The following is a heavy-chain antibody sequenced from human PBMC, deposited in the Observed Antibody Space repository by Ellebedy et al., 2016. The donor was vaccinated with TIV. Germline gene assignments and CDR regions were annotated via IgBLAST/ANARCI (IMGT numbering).Heavy chain of an antibody. Sequence: ASVKVSCXASRGTFSSYAISWVRQAPGQGLEWMGGIIPIFGTANYAQKFQGRVTITVDESTSTAYMELSSLRSEDTAVYYCAGGAAVATIRLYYYYGMDVWGQGTTVTVSS. CDR3: AGGAAVATIRLYYYYGMDV. V-gene: IGHV1-69*13. CDR1: RGTFSSYA. D-gene: IGHD5-12*01. CDR2: IIPIFGTA. J-gene: IGHJ6*02.